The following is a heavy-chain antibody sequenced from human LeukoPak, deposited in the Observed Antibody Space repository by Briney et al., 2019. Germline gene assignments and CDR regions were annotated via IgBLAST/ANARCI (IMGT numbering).Heavy chain of an antibody. V-gene: IGHV1-69*05. D-gene: IGHD3-22*01. Sequence: SVKVSCKASGGTFSSYAISWVRQAPGQGLEWMGGIIPIFGTANYAQKFQGRVTITTDESTSTAYMELGSLRSEDTAVYYCASQREADYYDSSGYYYDYWGQGTLVTVSS. CDR3: ASQREADYYDSSGYYYDY. CDR1: GGTFSSYA. J-gene: IGHJ4*02. CDR2: IIPIFGTA.